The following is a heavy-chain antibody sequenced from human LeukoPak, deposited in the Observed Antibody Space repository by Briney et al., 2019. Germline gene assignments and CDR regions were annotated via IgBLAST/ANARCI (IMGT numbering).Heavy chain of an antibody. CDR2: IWYDGSNK. Sequence: GGSLRLSCAASGFTFSSYGMHWVRQAPGKGLEWVVVIWYDGSNKYYEDSVKGRFTISRDNSKNTLYLQMNSLRAEDTAVYYCARKPSSWLPFDYWGQGTLVTVSS. V-gene: IGHV3-33*01. J-gene: IGHJ4*02. D-gene: IGHD5-12*01. CDR1: GFTFSSYG. CDR3: ARKPSSWLPFDY.